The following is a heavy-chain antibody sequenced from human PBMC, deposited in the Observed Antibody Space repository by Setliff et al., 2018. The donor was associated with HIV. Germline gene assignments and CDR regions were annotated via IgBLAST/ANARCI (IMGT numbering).Heavy chain of an antibody. V-gene: IGHV4-4*07. D-gene: IGHD2-15*01. CDR1: SVSISCYY. CDR2: IYSSGTT. Sequence: SETLSLTCTVSSVSISCYYWSWNRQPAGRGLEWIGRIYSSGTTNYNPSLKSRVKMSIDTSKNQFSLKLSSVTAADTAVYFCARDPSCSGDCCFCYFQHWGRGTLVTVSS. J-gene: IGHJ1*01. CDR3: ARDPSCSGDCCFCYFQH.